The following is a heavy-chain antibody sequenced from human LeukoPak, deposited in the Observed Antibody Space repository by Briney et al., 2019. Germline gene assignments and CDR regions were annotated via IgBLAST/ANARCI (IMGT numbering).Heavy chain of an antibody. D-gene: IGHD1-20*01. CDR1: EFSVGSNY. CDR2: IYSGGST. V-gene: IGHV3-66*01. CDR3: ARAHNWKYGTFDY. J-gene: IGHJ4*02. Sequence: GGSLRLSCAASEFSVGSNYMTWVRQAPGKGLEWVSLIYSGGSTYYADSVKGRFTISRDNSKNTLYLQMNSLRAEDTAVYYCARAHNWKYGTFDYWGQGTLVTVSS.